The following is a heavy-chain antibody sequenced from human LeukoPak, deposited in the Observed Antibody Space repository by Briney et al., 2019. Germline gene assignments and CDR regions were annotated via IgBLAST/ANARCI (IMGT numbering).Heavy chain of an antibody. CDR3: ARDHNYAFDN. D-gene: IGHD1-1*01. CDR1: GFTFGDAA. J-gene: IGHJ4*02. CDR2: IGISSGNT. Sequence: GGSLRLSCAASGFTFGDAAMHWVRHAQGKGLEWISYIGISSGNTKYADSVKGRFTISADNARNSLYLQMNSLRVEDTAVYYCARDHNYAFDNWGQGTLVSVSS. V-gene: IGHV3-11*06.